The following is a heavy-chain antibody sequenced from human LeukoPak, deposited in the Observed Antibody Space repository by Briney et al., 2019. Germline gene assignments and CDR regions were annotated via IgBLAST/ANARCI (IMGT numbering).Heavy chain of an antibody. CDR2: ISAYNGNT. Sequence: GASVKVSCKASGYTFTSYGISWVRQAPGQGLEWMGWISAYNGNTNYAQKLQGRVTMTTDTSTSTAYMELSSLRSDDTAVYYCARYSGYDFHYYYYGMDVWGQGTTVTVSS. CDR3: ARYSGYDFHYYYYGMDV. D-gene: IGHD5-12*01. V-gene: IGHV1-18*01. CDR1: GYTFTSYG. J-gene: IGHJ6*02.